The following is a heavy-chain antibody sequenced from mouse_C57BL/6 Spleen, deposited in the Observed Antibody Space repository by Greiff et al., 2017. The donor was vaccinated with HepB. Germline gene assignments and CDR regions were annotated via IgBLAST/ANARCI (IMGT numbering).Heavy chain of an antibody. CDR2: IDPSDSET. CDR1: GYTFTSYW. CDR3: ARGDYSNPAWFAY. V-gene: IGHV1-52*01. J-gene: IGHJ3*01. Sequence: QVQLKHSGAELVRPGSSVKLSCKASGYTFTSYWMHWVKQRPIQGLEWIGNIDPSDSETHYNQKFKDKATLTVDKSSSTAYMQLSSLTSEDSAVYYGARGDYSNPAWFAYWGQGTLVTDSA. D-gene: IGHD2-5*01.